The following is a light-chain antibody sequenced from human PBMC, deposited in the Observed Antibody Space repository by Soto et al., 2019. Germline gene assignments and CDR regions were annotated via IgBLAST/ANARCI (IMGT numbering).Light chain of an antibody. J-gene: IGLJ3*02. CDR2: EVT. CDR1: SSDVGAYNY. CDR3: SSFASRNTGV. V-gene: IGLV2-8*01. Sequence: QSVLTQPPSASGSPGQSVTISCTGTSSDVGAYNYVSWYQQHAGKAPKLVIYEVTKPPSGVPDRFSGSKSANTASLTVSGIQAEDEADYYCSSFASRNTGVFGGGTKLTVL.